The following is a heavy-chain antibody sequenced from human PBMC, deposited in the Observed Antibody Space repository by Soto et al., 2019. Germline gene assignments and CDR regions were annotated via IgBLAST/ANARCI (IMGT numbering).Heavy chain of an antibody. J-gene: IGHJ4*02. D-gene: IGHD3-22*01. V-gene: IGHV4-39*01. CDR1: GGSISSTAYY. CDR2: IYYSGNT. Sequence: PSETLSLTCAVSGGSISSTAYYWGWIRQAPEKGLEWIGSIYYSGNTYYNPALMSRATISLDMSENQFSLKLSSVTAADTAVYYCATPGDSSGYQHLHYWGEGALVTVSS. CDR3: ATPGDSSGYQHLHY.